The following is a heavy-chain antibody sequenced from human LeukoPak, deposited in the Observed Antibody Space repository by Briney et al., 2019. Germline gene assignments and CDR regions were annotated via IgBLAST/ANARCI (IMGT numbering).Heavy chain of an antibody. CDR1: GYTFTGYY. V-gene: IGHV1-2*02. CDR2: INPNSGGT. CDR3: ARAPLPWIFGVVKVVAFDI. D-gene: IGHD3-3*01. Sequence: GASVKVSCKASGYTFTGYYMHWVRQAPGQGLEWMGWINPNSGGTNYAQKFQGRVTMTRDTSISTAYMELSRLRSDDTAVYYCARAPLPWIFGVVKVVAFDIWGQGTMVTVSS. J-gene: IGHJ3*02.